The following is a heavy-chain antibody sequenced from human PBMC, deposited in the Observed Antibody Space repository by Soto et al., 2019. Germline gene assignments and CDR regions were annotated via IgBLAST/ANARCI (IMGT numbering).Heavy chain of an antibody. Sequence: QVQLVQSGAEVKKPGASVKVSCKASGYTFTSYGISWVRQAPGQGLEWMGWISAYNGNTNYAQKLQGRVTMTTDTSTSTAYMELRSLRSDDTAVYYCAGDRQVVVTSNWFDPWGQGTLVTVSS. CDR3: AGDRQVVVTSNWFDP. CDR2: ISAYNGNT. D-gene: IGHD3-22*01. V-gene: IGHV1-18*01. CDR1: GYTFTSYG. J-gene: IGHJ5*02.